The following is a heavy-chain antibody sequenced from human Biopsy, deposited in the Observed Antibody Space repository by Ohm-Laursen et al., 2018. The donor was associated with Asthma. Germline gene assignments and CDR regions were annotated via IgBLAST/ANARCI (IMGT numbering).Heavy chain of an antibody. CDR2: INPNSGGT. CDR1: RYTFIGYH. J-gene: IGHJ5*02. V-gene: IGHV1-2*06. CDR3: ARGQKSPGDRWSDP. Sequence: ASVKVSCKTSRYTFIGYHIHWVRQAPGQGLEWMGRINPNSGGTNYAQKFQGRVTMTSDTPISTAYMELSRLRSDDTALYYCARGQKSPGDRWSDPWGQGTLVTVSS. D-gene: IGHD7-27*01.